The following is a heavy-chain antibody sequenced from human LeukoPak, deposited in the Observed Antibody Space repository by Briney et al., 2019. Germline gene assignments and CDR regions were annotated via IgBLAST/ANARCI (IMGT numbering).Heavy chain of an antibody. CDR3: AKDGLGPPPWGLGGTYYFDY. CDR1: GFTFSSYG. D-gene: IGHD3-16*01. V-gene: IGHV3-23*01. CDR2: ISGSGGST. J-gene: IGHJ4*02. Sequence: GGSLRLSCAASGFTFSSYGMSWVRQAPGKGLEWVSAISGSGGSTYYADSVKGRFTISRDNSKNTLYLQMNSLRAEDTAVYYCAKDGLGPPPWGLGGTYYFDYWGQGTLVTVSS.